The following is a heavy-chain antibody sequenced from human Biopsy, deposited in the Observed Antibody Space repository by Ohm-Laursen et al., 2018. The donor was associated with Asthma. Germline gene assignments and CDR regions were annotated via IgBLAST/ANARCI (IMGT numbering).Heavy chain of an antibody. J-gene: IGHJ3*02. CDR1: GFTFSSYG. CDR3: AKVYDYDYHYDAFDI. D-gene: IGHD4-17*01. Sequence: SLRLSCSASGFTFSSYGMHWVRQAPGKGLEWVAVIWYDGSNKYYADSVKGRFTISRDNSKNTLYLQMNSLRAEDTAVYYCAKVYDYDYHYDAFDIWGQGTMVTVSS. V-gene: IGHV3-33*06. CDR2: IWYDGSNK.